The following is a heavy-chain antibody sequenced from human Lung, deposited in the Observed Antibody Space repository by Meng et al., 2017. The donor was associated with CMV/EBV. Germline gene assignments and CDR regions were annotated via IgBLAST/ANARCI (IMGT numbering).Heavy chain of an antibody. CDR1: DYSFTSYG. J-gene: IGHJ6*02. V-gene: IGHV1-18*01. CDR2: INTYKGNT. D-gene: IGHD3-10*01. CDR3: ARSISIYRIDV. Sequence: ASVXVSCKASDYSFTSYGISWVRQAPGQGLEWMGWINTYKGNTNYAQKFPGRVTMTAETSTSTVYMEVRDLRFDDTAIYYCARSISIYRIDVWGLGTAVTVSS.